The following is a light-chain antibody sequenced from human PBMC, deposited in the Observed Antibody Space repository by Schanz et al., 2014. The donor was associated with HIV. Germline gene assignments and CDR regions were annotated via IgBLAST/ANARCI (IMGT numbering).Light chain of an antibody. Sequence: DSVLTQSPATLSLSPGERATLSCRARQSASSYLAWYQQKPGQAPRLLIYDASNRATGIPARFSGSGSGTDFTLTISRLEPEDSAVYYCQQYDSSPQITFCQG. CDR3: QQYDSSPQIT. CDR2: DAS. J-gene: IGKJ5*01. V-gene: IGKV3-20*01. CDR1: QSASSY.